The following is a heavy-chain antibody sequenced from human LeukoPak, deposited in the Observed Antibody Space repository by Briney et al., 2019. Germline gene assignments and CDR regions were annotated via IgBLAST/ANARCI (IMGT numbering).Heavy chain of an antibody. Sequence: PGGSLRLSCAASGFTFSSYSMNWVRQAPGKGLEWASSISSSSSYIYYADSVKGRFTISRDNAKNSLYLQMNSLRAEDTAVYYCARVLKSYDFWSGYYEEAYYYYGMDVWGQGTTVTVSS. CDR1: GFTFSSYS. V-gene: IGHV3-21*01. CDR2: ISSSSSYI. CDR3: ARVLKSYDFWSGYYEEAYYYYGMDV. D-gene: IGHD3-3*01. J-gene: IGHJ6*02.